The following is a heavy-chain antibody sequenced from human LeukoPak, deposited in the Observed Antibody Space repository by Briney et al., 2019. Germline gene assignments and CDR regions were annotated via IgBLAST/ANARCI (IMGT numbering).Heavy chain of an antibody. D-gene: IGHD3-10*01. J-gene: IGHJ5*02. V-gene: IGHV3-66*02. Sequence: GGSLRLSCAASGFTVSSNYMSWVRQAPGKGLEWVSVIYSGGSTYYADSVKGRFTISRDNSKNTPYLQMNSLRAEDTAVYYCAREAWYYYGSGSYSNWFDPWGQGTLVTVSS. CDR1: GFTVSSNY. CDR2: IYSGGST. CDR3: AREAWYYYGSGSYSNWFDP.